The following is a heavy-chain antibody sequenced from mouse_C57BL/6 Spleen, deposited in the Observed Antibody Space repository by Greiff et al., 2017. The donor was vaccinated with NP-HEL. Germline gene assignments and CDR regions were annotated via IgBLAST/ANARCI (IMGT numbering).Heavy chain of an antibody. CDR2: IDPETGGT. CDR1: GYTFTDYE. D-gene: IGHD1-1*01. Sequence: VQLQQSGAELVRPGASVTLSCKASGYTFTDYEMHWVKQTPVHGLEWIGAIDPETGGTAYNQKFKGKAILTADKSSSTAYMELRSLTSEDSAVYYCTSEGITTGDYAMDYWGQGTSVTVSS. CDR3: TSEGITTGDYAMDY. V-gene: IGHV1-15*01. J-gene: IGHJ4*01.